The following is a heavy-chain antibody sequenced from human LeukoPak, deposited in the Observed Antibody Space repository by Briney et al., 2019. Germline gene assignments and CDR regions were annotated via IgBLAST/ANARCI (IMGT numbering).Heavy chain of an antibody. CDR2: IYHSGST. J-gene: IGHJ4*02. Sequence: SETLSLTCAVSGGSISSGGYSWSWIRQPPGKGLEWIGYIYHSGSTYYNPSLKSRVTISVDRSKNQFSLKLSPVTAADTAVYYCARSLDSSSWWDYWGQGTLVTVSS. CDR3: ARSLDSSSWWDY. CDR1: GGSISSGGYS. D-gene: IGHD6-13*01. V-gene: IGHV4-30-2*01.